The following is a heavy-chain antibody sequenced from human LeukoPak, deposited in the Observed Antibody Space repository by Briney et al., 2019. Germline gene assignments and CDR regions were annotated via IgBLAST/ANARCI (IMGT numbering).Heavy chain of an antibody. CDR2: IFDTRTT. D-gene: IGHD3-10*01. CDR1: GGSFSSSSYY. V-gene: IGHV4-39*02. J-gene: IGHJ3*02. CDR3: ARAYHYDSGSRGTAFDI. Sequence: SETLSLTCTVSGGSFSSSSYYWGWIRQPPGKGLEWIASIFDTRTTYYNPSLKSRLTISVDTSQNQFSLRLSSVTAAHTATYYCARAYHYDSGSRGTAFDIWGQGTMVTVSS.